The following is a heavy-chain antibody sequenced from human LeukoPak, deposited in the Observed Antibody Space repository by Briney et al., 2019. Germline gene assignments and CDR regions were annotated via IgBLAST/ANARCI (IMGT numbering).Heavy chain of an antibody. Sequence: KPSETLSLTCTVSGDSISSYYWSWIRQPPGKGLEWIGYIYYSGSTNYNPSLKSRVTISVDTSKNQFSLKLSSVTAADTAVYYCARSTFGGALFDYWGQGTLVTVSS. CDR2: IYYSGST. V-gene: IGHV4-59*01. CDR3: ARSTFGGALFDY. J-gene: IGHJ4*02. CDR1: GDSISSYY. D-gene: IGHD3-16*01.